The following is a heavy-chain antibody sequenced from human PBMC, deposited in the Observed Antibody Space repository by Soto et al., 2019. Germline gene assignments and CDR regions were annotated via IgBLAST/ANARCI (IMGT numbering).Heavy chain of an antibody. D-gene: IGHD2-2*01. CDR1: VCTFSSYE. V-gene: IGHV3-48*03. CDR3: ASRSNCSSTSCSSSMSDYYGMEV. Sequence: GGSLRLSCASSVCTFSSYEMNCVRHSPGKWLEWVSYISSSGSTIYYADPVKGRFTISRDNAKNSLYLQMNSLRAEDTAVYYCASRSNCSSTSCSSSMSDYYGMEVWGQGTTVTVS. J-gene: IGHJ6*01. CDR2: ISSSGSTI.